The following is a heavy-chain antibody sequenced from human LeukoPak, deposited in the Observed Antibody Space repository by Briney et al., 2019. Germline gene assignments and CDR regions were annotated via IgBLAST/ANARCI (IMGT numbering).Heavy chain of an antibody. V-gene: IGHV3-48*01. CDR3: ARVGCGVQLWCHAFDI. J-gene: IGHJ3*02. Sequence: PGGSLRLSCAASGFTFSSYSMNWVRRAPGKGLGWVSYFSSISSTIYYADSLKGRFTISRDNAKNSLYLQMNSLRAEDTAVYYCARVGCGVQLWCHAFDIWGQGTMVTVSS. CDR1: GFTFSSYS. D-gene: IGHD5-18*01. CDR2: FSSISSTI.